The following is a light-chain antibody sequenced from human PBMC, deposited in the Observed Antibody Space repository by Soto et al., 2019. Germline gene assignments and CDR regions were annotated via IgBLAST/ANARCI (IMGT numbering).Light chain of an antibody. CDR3: QQYDTFWT. Sequence: DIQMTQSPSTLSASVGDRVTITCRASRGINNWLAWYQQKPGKAPKLLIYGASNLQSGVPSRFSGSGSGTEVILTLSSLQPGDFATYYRQQYDTFWTFGQGTKVDIK. V-gene: IGKV1-5*03. J-gene: IGKJ1*01. CDR1: RGINNW. CDR2: GAS.